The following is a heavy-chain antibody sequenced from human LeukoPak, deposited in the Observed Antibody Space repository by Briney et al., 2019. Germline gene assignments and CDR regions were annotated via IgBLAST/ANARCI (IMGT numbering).Heavy chain of an antibody. CDR1: GGSISSYY. V-gene: IGHV4-59*12. D-gene: IGHD3-16*01. CDR2: IYYSGST. J-gene: IGHJ4*02. Sequence: SETLSLTCAVSGGSISSYYWSWIRQPAGKGLEWIGYIYYSGSTNYNPSLKSRVTISVDTSKNQFSLKLSSVTAADTAVYYCARKGLRRRFDYWGQGTLVTVSS. CDR3: ARKGLRRRFDY.